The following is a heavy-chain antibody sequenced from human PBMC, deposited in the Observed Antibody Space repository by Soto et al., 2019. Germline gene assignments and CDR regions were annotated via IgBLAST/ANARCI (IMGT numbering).Heavy chain of an antibody. CDR1: GFSFSTSS. V-gene: IGHV3-23*01. Sequence: EVQLLESGGDLVQPGGSLRLSCAASGFSFSTSSMAWVRQPPGKGLEWVSAISPSASDTLYADSVKGRFTISRDNSQNPLFLQMNSLRADDTDVYYCAKGGYTFAYEWGQGALVTVSS. D-gene: IGHD5-18*01. CDR3: AKGGYTFAYE. CDR2: ISPSASDT. J-gene: IGHJ4*02.